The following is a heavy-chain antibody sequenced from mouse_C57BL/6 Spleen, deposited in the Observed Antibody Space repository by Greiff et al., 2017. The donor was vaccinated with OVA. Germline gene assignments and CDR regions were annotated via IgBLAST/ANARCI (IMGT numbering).Heavy chain of an antibody. V-gene: IGHV1-53*01. CDR3: ARSPYGSLSDY. CDR2: INPSNGGT. J-gene: IGHJ2*01. Sequence: QVQLQQPGTELVKPGASVQLSCKASGYTFTSYWMHCVKPRPVQGLEWIGNINPSNGGTNYNEKFKSKATLTVDKSSSTAYMQLSSLTSEDSAVYYCARSPYGSLSDYWGQGTTLTVSS. D-gene: IGHD1-1*01. CDR1: GYTFTSYW.